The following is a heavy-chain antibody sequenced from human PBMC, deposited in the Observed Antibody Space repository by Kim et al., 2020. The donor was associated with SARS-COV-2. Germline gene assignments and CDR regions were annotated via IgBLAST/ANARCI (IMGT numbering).Heavy chain of an antibody. J-gene: IGHJ6*02. CDR2: INHSGST. Sequence: SETLSLTCAVYGGSFSGYYWSWIRQPPGKGLEWIGEINHSGSTNYNPSLKSRVTISVDTSKNQFSLKLSSVTAADTAVYYCARERGYGYYYYYGMDVWGQGTTVTVSS. V-gene: IGHV4-34*01. D-gene: IGHD5-12*01. CDR3: ARERGYGYYYYYGMDV. CDR1: GGSFSGYY.